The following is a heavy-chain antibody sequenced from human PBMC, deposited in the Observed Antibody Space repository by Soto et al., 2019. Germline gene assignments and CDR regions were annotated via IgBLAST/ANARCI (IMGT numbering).Heavy chain of an antibody. CDR1: GFTFSSYA. CDR3: AKDFGCSGGSCYAYYYYMDV. CDR2: ISGSGGST. V-gene: IGHV3-23*01. J-gene: IGHJ6*03. Sequence: GSLRLSCAASGFTFSSYAMSWVRQAPGKGLEWVSAISGSGGSTYYADSVKGRFTISRDNSKNTLYLQMNSLRAEDTAVYYCAKDFGCSGGSCYAYYYYMDVWGKGTTVTVSS. D-gene: IGHD2-15*01.